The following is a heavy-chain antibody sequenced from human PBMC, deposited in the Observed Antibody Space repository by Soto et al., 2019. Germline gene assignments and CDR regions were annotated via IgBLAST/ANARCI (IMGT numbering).Heavy chain of an antibody. CDR3: ARQGSY. Sequence: KPSETLSLTCNVSGVSIIDTSYYWGWIRQPPGKGLEWIGTIYFNGNTFYNPSLKSRLTISVDTSKNQISLRLTSVTAADTAVYYCARQGSYWGQGTLVTVSS. CDR1: GVSIIDTSYY. CDR2: IYFNGNT. J-gene: IGHJ4*01. V-gene: IGHV4-39*01.